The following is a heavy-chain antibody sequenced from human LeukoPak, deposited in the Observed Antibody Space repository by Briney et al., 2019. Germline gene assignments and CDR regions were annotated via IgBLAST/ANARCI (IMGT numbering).Heavy chain of an antibody. J-gene: IGHJ6*03. V-gene: IGHV1-8*01. Sequence: GASVKVSCKASGYTFTSYDINWVRQATGQGLEWMGWMNPSSGNTGYAQKFQGRVTMTRYTSISTAYMELSSLRSEDTAVYYCARASHYYYYYYMDVWGKGTTVTVSS. CDR1: GYTFTSYD. D-gene: IGHD6-6*01. CDR3: ARASHYYYYYYMDV. CDR2: MNPSSGNT.